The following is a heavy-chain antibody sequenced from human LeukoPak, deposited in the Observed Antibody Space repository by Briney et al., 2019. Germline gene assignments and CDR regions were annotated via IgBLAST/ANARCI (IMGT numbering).Heavy chain of an antibody. CDR3: VREHSTGYQDF. Sequence: GGSLRLSCAASGFSFSSSAMSWVRQSPGQGPQWVSSIGGGGDNTHYTDSVKGRFTISRDNSKNTLSLQMYGLRADDTGIYYCVREHSTGYQDFWGQGTLVTVSS. CDR2: IGGGGDNT. D-gene: IGHD3-9*01. V-gene: IGHV3-23*01. J-gene: IGHJ4*02. CDR1: GFSFSSSA.